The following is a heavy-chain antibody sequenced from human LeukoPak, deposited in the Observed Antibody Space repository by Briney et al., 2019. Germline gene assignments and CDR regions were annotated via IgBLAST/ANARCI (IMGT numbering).Heavy chain of an antibody. CDR2: IYSSGTT. CDR1: GGSITSYY. J-gene: IGHJ4*02. D-gene: IGHD6-13*01. Sequence: SETLSLTCTVSGGSITSYYWSWLRQPAGKGLEWIGRIYSSGTTNYNPSLKSRVTISIDTTQFSLKLSSVTAADTAVYFCACGVAAAGWLYFDYWGQGSLVTVSS. V-gene: IGHV4-4*07. CDR3: ACGVAAAGWLYFDY.